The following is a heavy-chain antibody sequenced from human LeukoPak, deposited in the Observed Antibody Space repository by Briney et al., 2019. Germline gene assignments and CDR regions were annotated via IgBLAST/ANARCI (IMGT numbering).Heavy chain of an antibody. V-gene: IGHV1-69*05. CDR3: ARGLRFLKWLAEFVY. CDR2: IIPIFGTA. Sequence: ASVKVSCNASGGTFSSYAISWVRQAPGQGLEWMGRIIPIFGTANYAQKFQGRVTITTDESTSTAYMELSSLRSEDTAVYYGARGLRFLKWLAEFVYWGQGPLVTVSS. J-gene: IGHJ4*02. CDR1: GGTFSSYA. D-gene: IGHD3-3*01.